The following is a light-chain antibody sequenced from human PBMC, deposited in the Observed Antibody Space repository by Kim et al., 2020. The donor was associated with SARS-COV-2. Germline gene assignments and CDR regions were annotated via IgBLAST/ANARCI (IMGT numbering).Light chain of an antibody. Sequence: QSITITCDETSSDVSGYNYVSWYQQHPGKAPKLMIYDVSNRPSGVSNRFSGSKSGNTASLTISGLQAEDEADYYCSSYTSSSTLWVFGGGTQLTVL. CDR3: SSYTSSSTLWV. V-gene: IGLV2-14*03. CDR1: SSDVSGYNY. CDR2: DVS. J-gene: IGLJ3*02.